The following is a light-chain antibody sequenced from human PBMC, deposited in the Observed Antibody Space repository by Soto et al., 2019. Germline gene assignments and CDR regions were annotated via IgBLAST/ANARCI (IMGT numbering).Light chain of an antibody. CDR2: GAS. CDR3: QQYDNWPLT. V-gene: IGKV3-15*01. J-gene: IGKJ4*01. CDR1: PSVSSN. Sequence: EIVLTQSPGTLSLSPGERATLSCRASPSVSSNLAWYPKKPGQDPRFLIYGASTRATGIPARFSGSGSGTEFNLTISSLQSEDFAVYYCQQYDNWPLTFGGGTKVDIK.